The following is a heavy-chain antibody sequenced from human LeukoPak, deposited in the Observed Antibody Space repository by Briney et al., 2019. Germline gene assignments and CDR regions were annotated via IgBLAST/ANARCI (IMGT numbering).Heavy chain of an antibody. CDR1: GGTFSSYA. CDR3: ARELGYCSSTSCPPSAYYYMDV. Sequence: SVKVSCKASGGTFSSYAISWVRQAPGQGLERMGGIIPIFGTANYAQKFQGRVTITTDESTSTAYMELSSLGSEDTAVYYCARELGYCSSTSCPPSAYYYMDVWGKGTTVTVSS. CDR2: IIPIFGTA. V-gene: IGHV1-69*05. D-gene: IGHD2-2*01. J-gene: IGHJ6*03.